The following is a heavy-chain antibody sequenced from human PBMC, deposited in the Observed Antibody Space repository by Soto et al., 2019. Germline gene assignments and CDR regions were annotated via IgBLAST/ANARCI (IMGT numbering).Heavy chain of an antibody. V-gene: IGHV1-58*01. CDR2: IVVGSGST. J-gene: IGHJ6*01. Sequence: GASVKVSCKASGFTFISSAVQWARQARGQRLEWIGWIVVGSGSTNYAQKFQERVTITRDMSTSTAYMELSSLRSEDTAVYYCAEDLQGSDFYYGMDVWGQGTTVTVSS. CDR1: GFTFISSA. CDR3: AEDLQGSDFYYGMDV.